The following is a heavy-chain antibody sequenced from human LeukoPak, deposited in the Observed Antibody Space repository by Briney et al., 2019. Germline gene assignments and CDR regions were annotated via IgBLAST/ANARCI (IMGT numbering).Heavy chain of an antibody. CDR2: IYYTGST. CDR3: ARMSFYGSGTYSPLDY. J-gene: IGHJ4*02. Sequence: SETLSLTCTVSGGSLTRYYWSWVRQPPGKSLGLLGYIYYTGSTNYNPSLKSRVTISVHTTKNQFSLKLSSVTAANTAEYYCARMSFYGSGTYSPLDYWGQGTLVAVSS. V-gene: IGHV4-59*01. D-gene: IGHD3-10*01. CDR1: GGSLTRYY.